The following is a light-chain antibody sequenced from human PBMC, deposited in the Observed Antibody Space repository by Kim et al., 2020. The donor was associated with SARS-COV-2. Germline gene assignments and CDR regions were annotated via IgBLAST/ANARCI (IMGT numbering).Light chain of an antibody. J-gene: IGKJ1*01. V-gene: IGKV3-11*01. CDR3: QQRSNWLWT. CDR2: DAS. CDR1: QSTY. Sequence: EIVLTQSPATLSLSPGERATLSCRASQSTYLAWYQKKRGQAPRLLIYDASDRATGSPARFSGSGSGTDFTLTISSLEPEDFAVYYCQQRSNWLWTFGQGTKVDIK.